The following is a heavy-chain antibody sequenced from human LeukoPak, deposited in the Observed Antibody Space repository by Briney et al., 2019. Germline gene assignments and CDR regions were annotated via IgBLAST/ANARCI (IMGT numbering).Heavy chain of an antibody. Sequence: PGGSLRFSCAASGFTFSGSWMSWARQAPGKGLEWVATIEGDGSGKFYVDSVKGRFTISRDDAKSSLFLQMDSLRSEDTAVYYCTKNTHDYWGQGTLVTVSS. D-gene: IGHD1/OR15-1a*01. CDR3: TKNTHDY. J-gene: IGHJ4*02. V-gene: IGHV3-7*01. CDR2: IEGDGSGK. CDR1: GFTFSGSW.